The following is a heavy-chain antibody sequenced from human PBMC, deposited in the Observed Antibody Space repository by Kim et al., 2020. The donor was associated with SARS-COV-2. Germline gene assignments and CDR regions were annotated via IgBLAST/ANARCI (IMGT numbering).Heavy chain of an antibody. Sequence: GGSLRLSCTTSGFTFTGYAMSWVRQAPGKGLEWVSSIDGSDGTTYYVDSVKGRFTISRDNSKNTLYLQMNSLKADDTAVYECMKGGWGWIWDHWGQGTRVTFSS. V-gene: IGHV3-23*01. D-gene: IGHD2-2*03. CDR2: IDGSDGTT. J-gene: IGHJ4*02. CDR3: MKGGWGWIWDH. CDR1: GFTFTGYA.